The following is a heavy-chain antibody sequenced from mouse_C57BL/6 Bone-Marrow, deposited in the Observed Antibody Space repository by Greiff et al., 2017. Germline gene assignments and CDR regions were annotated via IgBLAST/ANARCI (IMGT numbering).Heavy chain of an antibody. CDR1: GYAFSSYW. Sequence: QVQLQQSGAELVKPGASVQISCKASGYAFSSYWMNWVKQRPGQGLEWIGQIYPGDGDTNYNGKFKGKATLTADKSSSTAYMQLSSLTSEDSAVYFCARGAAQATYYYAMDYWGQGTSVTVSS. CDR2: IYPGDGDT. CDR3: ARGAAQATYYYAMDY. D-gene: IGHD3-2*02. J-gene: IGHJ4*01. V-gene: IGHV1-80*01.